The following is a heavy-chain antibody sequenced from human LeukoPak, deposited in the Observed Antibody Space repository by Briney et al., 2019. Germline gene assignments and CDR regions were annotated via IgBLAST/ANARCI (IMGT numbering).Heavy chain of an antibody. Sequence: GGSLRLSCAASGFTFSSYAMSWIRQAPGKGLEWVSYISSSGSTIYYADSVKGRFTISRDNAKNSLYLQMNSLRAEDTAVYYCARGGPSGYSSGWYPPDYWGQGTLVTVSS. CDR1: GFTFSSYA. CDR2: ISSSGSTI. D-gene: IGHD6-19*01. V-gene: IGHV3-11*04. J-gene: IGHJ4*02. CDR3: ARGGPSGYSSGWYPPDY.